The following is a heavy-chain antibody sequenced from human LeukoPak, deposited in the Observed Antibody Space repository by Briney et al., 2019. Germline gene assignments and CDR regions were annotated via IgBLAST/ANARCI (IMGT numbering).Heavy chain of an antibody. CDR2: IWYDGSNK. V-gene: IGHV3-33*08. Sequence: GGSLRLSCAASGFTFSSYAMHWVRQAPGKGLEWVAVIWYDGSNKYYADSVKGRFTISRDNSKNTLYLQMNSLRAEDTAVYYCARDLGVVTAISKLLDPWGQGTLVTVSS. J-gene: IGHJ5*02. CDR1: GFTFSSYA. D-gene: IGHD2-21*02. CDR3: ARDLGVVTAISKLLDP.